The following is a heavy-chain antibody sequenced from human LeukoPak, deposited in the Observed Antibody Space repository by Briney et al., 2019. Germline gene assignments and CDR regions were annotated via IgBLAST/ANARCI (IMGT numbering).Heavy chain of an antibody. D-gene: IGHD3-16*02. CDR1: GWSFSGYY. Sequence: SETLSLTCAVYGWSFSGYYWSWIRQPPGKGLEWIGEINHSGSTNYNPSLKSRVTISVDTSKNQFSLKLSSVTAADTAVYYCARGNYDYVWGSYRPRDWFDPWGQGTLVTVSS. J-gene: IGHJ5*02. CDR2: INHSGST. CDR3: ARGNYDYVWGSYRPRDWFDP. V-gene: IGHV4-34*01.